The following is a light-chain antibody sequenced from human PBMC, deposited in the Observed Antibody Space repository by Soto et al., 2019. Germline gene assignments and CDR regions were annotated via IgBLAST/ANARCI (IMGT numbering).Light chain of an antibody. J-gene: IGKJ2*01. CDR2: AAS. CDR1: QGIRDE. V-gene: IGKV1-6*01. CDR3: QQANSFPYT. Sequence: AIQMTQSPSSLSASVGDRVTITCRVSQGIRDELGWYQQKAGKAPNLLISAASRLQSGVPSRFSGRGSGTDFTLTISSLQPEDFATYYCQQANSFPYTFGQGTKVDIK.